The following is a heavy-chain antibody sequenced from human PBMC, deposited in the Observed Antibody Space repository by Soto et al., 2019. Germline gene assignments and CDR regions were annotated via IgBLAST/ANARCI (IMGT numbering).Heavy chain of an antibody. J-gene: IGHJ6*02. D-gene: IGHD3-9*01. CDR3: ASRGTTHYDIFTGPPSYYGMDV. CDR2: IIPIFGTA. Sequence: ASVKVSCKDSGGTFSRYAISWVRQAPGQGLEWMGGIIPIFGTANYAQKFQGRVTITADESTSTAYMELSSLRSEDTAVDHCASRGTTHYDIFTGPPSYYGMDVWGQGTTVTVSS. V-gene: IGHV1-69*13. CDR1: GGTFSRYA.